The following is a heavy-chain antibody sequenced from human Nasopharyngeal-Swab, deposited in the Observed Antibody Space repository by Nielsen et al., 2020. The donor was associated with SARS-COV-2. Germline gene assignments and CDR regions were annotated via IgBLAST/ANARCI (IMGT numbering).Heavy chain of an antibody. CDR3: AKDSGSGWFSLFDH. CDR2: ISYDGSNK. CDR1: GFTFSSYG. D-gene: IGHD6-19*01. V-gene: IGHV3-30*18. Sequence: GGSLRLSCAASGFTFSSYGMHWVRQAPGKGLEWVAVISYDGSNKYYADSVKGRFTISRDNSKNTLYLQMNSLRAEDTAVYYCAKDSGSGWFSLFDHWGRGTVVTVSS. J-gene: IGHJ4*02.